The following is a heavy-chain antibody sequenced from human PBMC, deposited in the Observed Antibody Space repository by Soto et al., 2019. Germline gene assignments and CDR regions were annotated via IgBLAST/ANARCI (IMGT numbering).Heavy chain of an antibody. J-gene: IGHJ4*02. CDR2: ISASGETT. V-gene: IGHV3-23*01. D-gene: IGHD3-10*01. CDR1: GFTFSTYA. CDR3: AKWEDGTMVRGVIRAFDY. Sequence: EVQLWESGGGLAQPGGSLRLSCAASGFTFSTYAMTWVRQAPGKGLEWVSAISASGETTYSADSVEGRFTISRDNSKNTVYLQMNRLRAEDTAVYYCAKWEDGTMVRGVIRAFDYWGQGTLVTVSS.